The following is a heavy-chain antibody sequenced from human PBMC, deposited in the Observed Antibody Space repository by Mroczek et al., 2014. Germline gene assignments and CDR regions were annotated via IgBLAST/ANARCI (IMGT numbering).Heavy chain of an antibody. CDR1: GFTFSSYS. Sequence: VQLKQSGGGLVKPGGSLRLSCAASGFTFSSYSMNWVRQAPGKGLEWVSSISSSSSYIYYADSVKGRFTISRDNAKNSLYLQMNSLRAEDTAVYYCARDTYYYGSGSQGDAFDIWGQGTMVTVSS. J-gene: IGHJ3*02. CDR3: ARDTYYYGSGSQGDAFDI. CDR2: ISSSSSYI. V-gene: IGHV3-21*01. D-gene: IGHD3-10*01.